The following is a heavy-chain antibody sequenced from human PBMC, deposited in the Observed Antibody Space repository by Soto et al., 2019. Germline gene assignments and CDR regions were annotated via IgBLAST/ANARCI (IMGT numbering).Heavy chain of an antibody. CDR1: GYSFTSYS. V-gene: IGHV5-51*01. CDR2: IYPGDSDT. CDR3: ARLSTGGSDGMDV. Sequence: LKISCKGSGYSFTSYSIGWVRQMPWKGLEWMGIIYPGDSDTRYSPSFQGQVTISADKSISTAYLQWSSLKASDTAMYYCARLSTGGSDGMDVWGQGTTVTVSS. J-gene: IGHJ6*02. D-gene: IGHD3-10*01.